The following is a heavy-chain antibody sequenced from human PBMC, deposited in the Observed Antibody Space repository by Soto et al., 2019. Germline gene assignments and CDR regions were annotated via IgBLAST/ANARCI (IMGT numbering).Heavy chain of an antibody. CDR3: VRAINHYDFWSGYPFYFDY. V-gene: IGHV4-61*01. CDR2: IYYSGST. Sequence: SETLSLTCTVSGGSVSSGSYYWSWIRQPPGKGLEWIGYIYYSGSTNYNPSLKSRVTISVDTSKNQFSLKLSSVTAADTAVYYCVRAINHYDFWSGYPFYFDYWGQGTLVTVSS. D-gene: IGHD3-3*01. J-gene: IGHJ4*02. CDR1: GGSVSSGSYY.